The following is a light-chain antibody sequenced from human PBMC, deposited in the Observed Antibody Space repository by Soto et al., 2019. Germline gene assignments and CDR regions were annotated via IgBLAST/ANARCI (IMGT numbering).Light chain of an antibody. V-gene: IGKV4-1*01. J-gene: IGKJ3*01. CDR3: QQYYASPFT. CDR2: WAS. Sequence: DIVMTQSPDSLTVSLGERATINCMSSQTILYSSNNKNYLAWYQQKPGQPPKLLIHWASTRESGVPDRFSGSGSGTDFTLSISSLQAEYVAVYYCQQYYASPFTFGPGTKVDIK. CDR1: QTILYSSNNKNY.